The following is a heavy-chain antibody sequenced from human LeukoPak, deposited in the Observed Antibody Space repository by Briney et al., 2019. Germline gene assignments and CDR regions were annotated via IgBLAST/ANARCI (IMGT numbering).Heavy chain of an antibody. CDR1: GGSISSGDYY. CDR3: ARDQNYDFWSGLNPPADWFDP. CDR2: IYYSEST. J-gene: IGHJ5*02. V-gene: IGHV4-30-4*08. Sequence: TLSLTCTVSGGSISSGDYYWSWIRQPPGKGLEWIGYIYYSESTYYNPSLKSRVTISVDTSKNQFSLKLSSVTAADTAVYYCARDQNYDFWSGLNPPADWFDPWGQGTLVTVSS. D-gene: IGHD3-3*01.